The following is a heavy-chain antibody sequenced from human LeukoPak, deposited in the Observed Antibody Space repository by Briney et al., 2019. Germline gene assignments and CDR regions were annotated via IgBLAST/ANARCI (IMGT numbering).Heavy chain of an antibody. Sequence: GASVKVSCKASGYTFTSYDINWVRQATGQGLEWMGWMNPNSGNTGYAQKFQGRVTTTRNTSISTAYMELSSLGSEDTAVYYCARTRIAVAGTSDYYYGMDVWGQGTTVTVSS. CDR1: GYTFTSYD. CDR3: ARTRIAVAGTSDYYYGMDV. CDR2: MNPNSGNT. D-gene: IGHD6-19*01. J-gene: IGHJ6*02. V-gene: IGHV1-8*01.